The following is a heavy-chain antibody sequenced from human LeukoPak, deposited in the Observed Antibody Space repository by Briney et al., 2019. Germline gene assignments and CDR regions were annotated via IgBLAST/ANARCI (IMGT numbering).Heavy chain of an antibody. V-gene: IGHV1-46*01. CDR3: ARGVTMIVVVIHDWYFDL. Sequence: ASVKVSCKASGYTFTSYYMHWVRQAPGQGLEWMGIINPSGGSTSYAQKFQGRVTMTRDTSTSTVYMELSSPRSEDTAVYYCARGVTMIVVVIHDWYFDLWGRGTLVTVSS. J-gene: IGHJ2*01. D-gene: IGHD3-22*01. CDR1: GYTFTSYY. CDR2: INPSGGST.